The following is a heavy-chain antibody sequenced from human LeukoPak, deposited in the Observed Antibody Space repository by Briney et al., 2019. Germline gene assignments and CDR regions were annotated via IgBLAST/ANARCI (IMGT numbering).Heavy chain of an antibody. CDR3: ARATYYDFWSGYPNWFDP. V-gene: IGHV4-34*01. CDR1: GGSFSGYY. J-gene: IGHJ5*02. CDR2: INHSGST. D-gene: IGHD3-3*01. Sequence: PSETLSLTCAVYGGSFSGYYWSWLRQPPGKGLEWIGEINHSGSTNYNPSLKSRVTISVDTSKNQFSLKLSSVTAADTAVYYCARATYYDFWSGYPNWFDPWGQGTLVTVSS.